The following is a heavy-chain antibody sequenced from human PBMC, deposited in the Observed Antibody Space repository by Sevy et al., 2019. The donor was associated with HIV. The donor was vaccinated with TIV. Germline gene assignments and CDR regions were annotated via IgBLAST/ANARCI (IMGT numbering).Heavy chain of an antibody. CDR3: ARDRGEAYFDY. J-gene: IGHJ4*02. CDR2: MIPIFGTA. V-gene: IGHV1-69*13. D-gene: IGHD2-21*01. CDR1: GGTFSSYA. Sequence: ASVKVSCKASGGTFSSYAISWVRQAPGQGLEWMGGMIPIFGTANYAQKFQGRVTITADESTSTVYMELSSLRSEDTAVYYCARDRGEAYFDYWGQGTLVTVSS.